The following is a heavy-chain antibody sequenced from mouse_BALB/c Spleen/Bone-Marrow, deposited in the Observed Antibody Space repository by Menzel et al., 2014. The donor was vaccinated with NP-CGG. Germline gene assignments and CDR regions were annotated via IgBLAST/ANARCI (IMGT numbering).Heavy chain of an antibody. CDR2: IDPANGNT. Sequence: EVQLQQSGAELAKPGASVKLSGTASGFNIKDTYMHWVKQRPEQGLEWIGRIDPANGNTKYDPKFQGKATITADTSSNTAYLQLSSLTSEDTAVYYCARWLLPYGLDYWGQGTSVTVSS. CDR1: GFNIKDTY. J-gene: IGHJ4*01. D-gene: IGHD2-3*01. V-gene: IGHV14-3*02. CDR3: ARWLLPYGLDY.